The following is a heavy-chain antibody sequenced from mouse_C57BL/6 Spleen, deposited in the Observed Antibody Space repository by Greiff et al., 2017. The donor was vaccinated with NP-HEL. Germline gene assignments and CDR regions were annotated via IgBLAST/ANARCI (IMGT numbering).Heavy chain of an antibody. CDR3: ARPYGKVWYFDV. CDR2: ISSGSSTI. J-gene: IGHJ1*03. CDR1: GFTFSDYG. Sequence: EVQGVESGGGLVKPGGSLKLSCAASGFTFSDYGMHWVRQAPEKGLEWVAYISSGSSTIYYADTVTGRFTISRDNAKNTLFLQMTSLRSEDTAMYYCARPYGKVWYFDVWGTGTTVTVSS. V-gene: IGHV5-17*01. D-gene: IGHD2-1*01.